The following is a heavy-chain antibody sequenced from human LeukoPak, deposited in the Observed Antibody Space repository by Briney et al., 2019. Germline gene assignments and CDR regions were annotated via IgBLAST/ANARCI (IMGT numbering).Heavy chain of an antibody. CDR1: GGSISSSGYY. D-gene: IGHD3-10*01. Sequence: SETLSLTCTVSGGSISSSGYYWAWIRQPPGKGLEWIGSIYYSGSTYYNPSLKSRVTISVDTSKNQFSLKLSSVTAAGTAVYYCARDANYYGSVFDYWGQGTLVTASS. CDR3: ARDANYYGSVFDY. J-gene: IGHJ4*02. CDR2: IYYSGST. V-gene: IGHV4-39*07.